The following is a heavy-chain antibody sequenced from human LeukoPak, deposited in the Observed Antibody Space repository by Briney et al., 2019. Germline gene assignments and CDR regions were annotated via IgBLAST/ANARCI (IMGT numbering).Heavy chain of an antibody. Sequence: GGSLRLSCAASGFTLSSYEMNWVRQAPGKGLEWVSYISSSGSTIYYADSVKGRFTISRDNAKNSLYLQMNSLRAEDTAVYYCARLHDYYDSRDYWGQGTLVTVTS. V-gene: IGHV3-48*03. CDR2: ISSSGSTI. J-gene: IGHJ4*02. D-gene: IGHD3-22*01. CDR3: ARLHDYYDSRDY. CDR1: GFTLSSYE.